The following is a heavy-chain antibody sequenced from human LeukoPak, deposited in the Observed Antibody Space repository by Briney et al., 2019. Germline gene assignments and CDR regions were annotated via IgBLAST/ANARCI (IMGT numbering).Heavy chain of an antibody. V-gene: IGHV1-2*02. D-gene: IGHD3-10*01. Sequence: ASVKVSCKASGYTFIGYYIHWVRQAPGQGLEWMGWINSDNGVTSYAQKFQGRVTMTRDTSISTAYMDLSRLGFDDTAVYYCARDGSRTAFDIWGQGTMVTVSS. CDR3: ARDGSRTAFDI. CDR1: GYTFIGYY. CDR2: INSDNGVT. J-gene: IGHJ3*02.